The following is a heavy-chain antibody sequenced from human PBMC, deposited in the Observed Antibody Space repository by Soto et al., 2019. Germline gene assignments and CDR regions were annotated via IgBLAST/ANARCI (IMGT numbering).Heavy chain of an antibody. V-gene: IGHV3-30*18. D-gene: IGHD3-22*01. Sequence: QVQLVESGGGVVQPGRSLRLSCAASGFIVSFYGMHWVRQAPGKGLEWVAVISDDGSRKYYADSVKGRFTISRDNSKNSVYLQMNSLRAEDTAVYYCAKLNTHYLDSSGPVPLYNIDYWGQGTLVTVSS. CDR2: ISDDGSRK. J-gene: IGHJ4*01. CDR1: GFIVSFYG. CDR3: AKLNTHYLDSSGPVPLYNIDY.